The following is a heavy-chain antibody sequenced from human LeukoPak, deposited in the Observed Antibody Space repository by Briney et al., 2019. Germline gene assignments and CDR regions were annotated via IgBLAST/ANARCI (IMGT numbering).Heavy chain of an antibody. Sequence: SETLSLTCAVSRGSPTITSYYCAWIRQPPGKGLEWNRIIYLSGSTYHNPSLKSRVTMSVDTSRNQFSLKLSSVDAADTAVYYCAKAGVRYFDSSGLYAFDFWGQGTTVTVSS. D-gene: IGHD3-22*01. J-gene: IGHJ3*01. CDR1: RGSPTITSYY. V-gene: IGHV4-39*01. CDR3: AKAGVRYFDSSGLYAFDF. CDR2: IYLSGST.